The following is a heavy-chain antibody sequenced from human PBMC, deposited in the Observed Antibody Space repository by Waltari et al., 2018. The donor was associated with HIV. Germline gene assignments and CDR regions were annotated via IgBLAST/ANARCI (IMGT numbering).Heavy chain of an antibody. D-gene: IGHD3-10*01. J-gene: IGHJ3*01. V-gene: IGHV3-23*01. CDR1: GFFFTDFA. Sequence: QLLESGGGLVEPGGSLRLSCAASGFFFTDFAMDWVRQAPGKGLGWVFAIRGGGETFYADSVKGRFTISRDNSKNTLYLQMNSLRADDAAVYYCVKDSGRAADVFDLWGQGTMVTVSS. CDR3: VKDSGRAADVFDL. CDR2: IRGGGET.